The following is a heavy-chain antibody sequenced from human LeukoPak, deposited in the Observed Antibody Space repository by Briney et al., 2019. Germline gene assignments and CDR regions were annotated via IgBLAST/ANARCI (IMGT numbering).Heavy chain of an antibody. J-gene: IGHJ4*02. CDR3: AGPGAGDLDY. Sequence: SETLSLTCAVYGGPFGIYYWSWVRQPPGKGLEWIGEINHSGSTNYNPSLKSRVTISIDTSKNHVSLKLSSVTAADTAVYYCAGPGAGDLDYWGQGTLVTVSS. CDR1: GGPFGIYY. V-gene: IGHV4-34*01. D-gene: IGHD3-10*01. CDR2: INHSGST.